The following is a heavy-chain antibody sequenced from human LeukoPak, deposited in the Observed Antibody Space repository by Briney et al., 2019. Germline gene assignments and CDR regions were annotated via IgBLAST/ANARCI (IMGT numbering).Heavy chain of an antibody. CDR2: IIPIFGIV. CDR1: GGTFSSYA. V-gene: IGHV1-69*04. J-gene: IGHJ5*02. CDR3: AREDRRNWNPKYP. D-gene: IGHD1-1*01. Sequence: SVKVSCKASGGTFSSYAISWVRQAPGQGLEWMGRIIPIFGIVNYAQKFQGRVTITADKPTSTAYMELSSLRSEDTAVYYCAREDRRNWNPKYPWGQGTLVTVSS.